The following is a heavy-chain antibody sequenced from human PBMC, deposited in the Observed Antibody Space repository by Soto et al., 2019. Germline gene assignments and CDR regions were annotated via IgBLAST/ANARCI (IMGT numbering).Heavy chain of an antibody. V-gene: IGHV6-1*01. J-gene: IGHJ6*02. Sequence: PSQTLSLTCAISGDSVSSNSAAWNWIRQSPSRGLEWLGRTYYRSKWYNDYAVSVKSRITINPDTSKNQFSLQLNSVTPEDTAVYYCARGAGTVYYYYYYGMDVWGQGTTVTVSS. D-gene: IGHD6-19*01. CDR3: ARGAGTVYYYYYYGMDV. CDR1: GDSVSSNSAA. CDR2: TYYRSKWYN.